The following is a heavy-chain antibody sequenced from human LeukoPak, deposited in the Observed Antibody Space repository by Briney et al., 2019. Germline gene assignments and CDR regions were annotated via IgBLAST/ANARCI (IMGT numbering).Heavy chain of an antibody. V-gene: IGHV4-39*07. CDR3: ARDRFPGLRPTTDWFDP. Sequence: SETLSLTCTVSGGSISSTSYFWGWIRRPPGKGLEWIGSISYGGNTYHNPSLKSRVTISVDTSKNQFSLKLSSVTAADTALYYCARDRFPGLRPTTDWFDPWGQGILVTVSS. J-gene: IGHJ5*02. CDR2: ISYGGNT. D-gene: IGHD4-17*01. CDR1: GGSISSTSYF.